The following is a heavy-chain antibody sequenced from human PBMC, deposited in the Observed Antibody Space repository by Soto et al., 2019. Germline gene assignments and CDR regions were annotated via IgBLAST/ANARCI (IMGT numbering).Heavy chain of an antibody. CDR3: AREGVGAPPDAFDI. V-gene: IGHV1-2*04. J-gene: IGHJ3*02. CDR1: GYTFTGYY. D-gene: IGHD1-26*01. Sequence: VASVKVSCKASGYTFTGYYMHWVRQAPGQGLEWMGWINPNSGGTNYAQKFQGWVTMTRDTSISTAYMELSRLRSDDTAVYYCAREGVGAPPDAFDIWGQGTMVTVSS. CDR2: INPNSGGT.